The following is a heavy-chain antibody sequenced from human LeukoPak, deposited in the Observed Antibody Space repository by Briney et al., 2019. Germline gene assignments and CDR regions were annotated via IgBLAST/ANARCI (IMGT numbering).Heavy chain of an antibody. CDR2: ISAYNGNT. CDR1: GYTFTSYG. V-gene: IGHV1-18*04. J-gene: IGHJ4*02. D-gene: IGHD3-22*01. CDR3: ARVSKGYYYDRYFDY. Sequence: GASVKVSCKASGYTFTSYGISWVRQAPGQGLEWMGWISAYNGNTNYAQKLQGRVTMTTDTSTSTAYMELRSLRSDDTAVYYCARVSKGYYYDRYFDYWGQGTLVTVSS.